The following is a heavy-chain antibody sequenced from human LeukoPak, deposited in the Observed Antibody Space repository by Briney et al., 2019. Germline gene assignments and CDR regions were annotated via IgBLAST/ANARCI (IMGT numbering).Heavy chain of an antibody. D-gene: IGHD3-10*01. CDR2: INHSGST. J-gene: IGHJ4*02. CDR3: ARYRGTSTSGSFYFDY. CDR1: GYSISSGYY. V-gene: IGHV4-38-2*02. Sequence: SETLSLTCTVSGYSISSGYYWTWIRQPPGQALEWIATINHSGSTYYKPSLKSRVSISVDTSKNQSSLKLSSVAAADTAVYYCARYRGTSTSGSFYFDYWGQGTLVTVSS.